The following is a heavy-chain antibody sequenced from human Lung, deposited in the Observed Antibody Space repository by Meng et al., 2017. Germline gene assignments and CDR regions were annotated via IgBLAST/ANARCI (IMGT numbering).Heavy chain of an antibody. Sequence: QVRLQESGPRLVKPSETLSLTCAVSGGSISSGNWWSWVRQPPGKGLEWIGEISHSGNTNYSPSFRGRVTMSVGRSRDQFSLELNSVTAADTAVYFCARNGAYCLHSWGQGTLVTVSS. J-gene: IGHJ4*02. D-gene: IGHD4-17*01. CDR2: ISHSGNT. V-gene: IGHV4-4*02. CDR1: GGSISSGNW. CDR3: ARNGAYCLHS.